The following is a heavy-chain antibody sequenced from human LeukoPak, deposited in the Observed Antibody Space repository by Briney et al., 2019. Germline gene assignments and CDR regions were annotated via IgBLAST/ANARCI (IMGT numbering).Heavy chain of an antibody. J-gene: IGHJ4*02. CDR1: GYTFTGYY. V-gene: IGHV1-2*02. D-gene: IGHD6-13*01. CDR3: ATEIAAAGWIDY. Sequence: VASVKVSCKASGYTFTGYYMHWVRQAPGQGLEWMGWINPNSGGTNYAQKFQGRVTMTEDTSTDTAYMELSSLRSEDTAVYYCATEIAAAGWIDYWGQGTLVTVSS. CDR2: INPNSGGT.